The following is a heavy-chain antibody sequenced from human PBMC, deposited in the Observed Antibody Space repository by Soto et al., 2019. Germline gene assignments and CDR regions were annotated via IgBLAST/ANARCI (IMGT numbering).Heavy chain of an antibody. D-gene: IGHD5-12*01. CDR1: GGSISSYY. V-gene: IGHV4-59*01. CDR2: IYYSGST. CDR3: ARLRLKPKYYGMDV. Sequence: PSETLSLTCTVSGGSISSYYWSWIRQPPGKGLEWIGYIYYSGSTNYNPSLKSRVTISVDTSKNQFSLKLSSVTAADTAVYYCARLRLKPKYYGMDVWGQGTTVTVS. J-gene: IGHJ6*02.